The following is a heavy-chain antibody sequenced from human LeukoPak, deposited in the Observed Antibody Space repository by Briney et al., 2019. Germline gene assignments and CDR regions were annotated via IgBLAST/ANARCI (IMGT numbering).Heavy chain of an antibody. CDR1: GYSSTGYY. V-gene: IGHV1-2*02. CDR3: ARGLSYYYYMDV. J-gene: IGHJ6*03. CDR2: INRNSGGT. Sequence: ASVKVSCKASGYSSTGYYMHWVRQAPGQGLEWMGWINRNSGGTNYAQKFQGRVTMTRDTSISTAYMELSRLRSDDTAVYYCARGLSYYYYMDVWGKGTTVTVSS.